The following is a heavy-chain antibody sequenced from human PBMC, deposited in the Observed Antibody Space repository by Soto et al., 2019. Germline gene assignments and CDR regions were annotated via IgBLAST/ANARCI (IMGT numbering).Heavy chain of an antibody. CDR3: ARDRKVAVAGKARPHGMDV. CDR1: GYTFTSYG. V-gene: IGHV1-18*01. Sequence: QVQLVQSGAEVKKPGASVKVSCKASGYTFTSYGISWVRQAPGQGLEWMGWISAYNGNTNYAQKLQGRVTMTTDTSTSTAYMELRSLRSDDTAVYYCARDRKVAVAGKARPHGMDVWGQGTTVTVSS. D-gene: IGHD6-19*01. CDR2: ISAYNGNT. J-gene: IGHJ6*02.